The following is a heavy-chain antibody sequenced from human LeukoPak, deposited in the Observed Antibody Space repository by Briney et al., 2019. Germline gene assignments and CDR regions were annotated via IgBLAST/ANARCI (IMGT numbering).Heavy chain of an antibody. Sequence: SETLSLTCTVSGGSISSYYWSWIRQPPGKGLEWIGYIYCSGSTNYNPSLKSRVTISVDMSKNEFSLKLSSVTAADTAVYYCARHSDVRMFYYGMDVWGQGTTVTVSS. J-gene: IGHJ6*02. CDR3: ARHSDVRMFYYGMDV. V-gene: IGHV4-59*08. D-gene: IGHD1-14*01. CDR2: IYCSGST. CDR1: GGSISSYY.